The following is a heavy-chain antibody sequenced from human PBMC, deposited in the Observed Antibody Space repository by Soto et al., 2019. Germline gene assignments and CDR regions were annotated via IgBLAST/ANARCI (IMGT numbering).Heavy chain of an antibody. CDR3: AGNNYYDSSGYYYFDY. D-gene: IGHD3-22*01. J-gene: IGHJ4*02. CDR2: IIPIFGTT. Sequence: GASVKVSCKASGGTFSSYAISWVRQAPGQGLEWMGGIIPIFGTTKHAQKFQGRVTSTADESTSTVYMELSRLTSEDTALYYCAGNNYYDSSGYYYFDYWGQGTPVTVSS. V-gene: IGHV1-69*13. CDR1: GGTFSSYA.